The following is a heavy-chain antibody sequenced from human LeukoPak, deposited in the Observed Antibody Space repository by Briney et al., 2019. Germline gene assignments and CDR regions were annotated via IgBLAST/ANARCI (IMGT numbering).Heavy chain of an antibody. J-gene: IGHJ4*02. CDR3: ARELHVERDDY. D-gene: IGHD1-1*01. V-gene: IGHV1-18*01. CDR2: ISANDGKT. CDR1: GFVFTIYG. Sequence: GASVKVSCKASGFVFTIYGFTWVRQAPGQGLEWMGWISANDGKTHYSEKHQGRVTMSTDTVTSTAYMELRSLRSDDTAVYYCARELHVERDDYWGQGTLVTVSS.